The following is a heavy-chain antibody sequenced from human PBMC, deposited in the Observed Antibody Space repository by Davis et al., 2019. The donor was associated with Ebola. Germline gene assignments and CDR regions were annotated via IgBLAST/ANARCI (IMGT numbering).Heavy chain of an antibody. D-gene: IGHD2-15*01. V-gene: IGHV3-53*04. J-gene: IGHJ4*02. CDR3: AQGWSRYYFDY. Sequence: GGSLRLSCAASGFTVSSNYMSWVRQAPGKGLEWVSVIYSGGSTYYADSVKGRFTISRHNSKDTLYLQMNSLRAEDTAVYYCAQGWSRYYFDYWGQGTLVTVSS. CDR1: GFTVSSNY. CDR2: IYSGGST.